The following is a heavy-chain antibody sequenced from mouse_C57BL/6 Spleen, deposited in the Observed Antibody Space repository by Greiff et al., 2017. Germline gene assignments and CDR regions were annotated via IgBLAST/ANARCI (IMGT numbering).Heavy chain of an antibody. V-gene: IGHV5-4*01. J-gene: IGHJ3*01. Sequence: EVKLEESGGGLVKPGGSLKLSCAASGFTFSSYAMSWVRQTPEKRLEWVATISDGGSYTYYPDNVKGRFTISRDNAKNNLYLQMSHLKSEDTAMYYCARDGDLSWGQGTLVTVSA. CDR1: GFTFSSYA. CDR3: ARDGDLS. CDR2: ISDGGSYT.